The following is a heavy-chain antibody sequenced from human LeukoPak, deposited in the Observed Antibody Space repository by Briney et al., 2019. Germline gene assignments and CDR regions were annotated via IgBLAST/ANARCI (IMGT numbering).Heavy chain of an antibody. Sequence: SETLSLTCAVSGGSISSYYWSWIRQPAGKGLEWIGRIYTSGSTNYNPSLKSRVTMSGDTTKNQCSLKLSSMTAADTAVDYCARESVAAASHGPKPRFDIWGQGTMVTVSS. CDR3: ARESVAAASHGPKPRFDI. D-gene: IGHD2-15*01. J-gene: IGHJ3*02. CDR2: IYTSGST. V-gene: IGHV4-4*07. CDR1: GGSISSYY.